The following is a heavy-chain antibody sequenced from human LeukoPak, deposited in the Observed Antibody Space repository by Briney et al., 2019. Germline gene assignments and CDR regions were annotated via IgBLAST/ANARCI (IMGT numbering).Heavy chain of an antibody. Sequence: ASVKVSCKASGYTFTSYAMHWVRQAPGQRLEWMGWINAGNGNTKYSQKFQGRVTITRDTSASTAYMELSSLRSEDTAVYYCARDYLGHGYTGGYWGQGTLVTVSS. V-gene: IGHV1-3*01. D-gene: IGHD5-24*01. J-gene: IGHJ4*02. CDR2: INAGNGNT. CDR1: GYTFTSYA. CDR3: ARDYLGHGYTGGY.